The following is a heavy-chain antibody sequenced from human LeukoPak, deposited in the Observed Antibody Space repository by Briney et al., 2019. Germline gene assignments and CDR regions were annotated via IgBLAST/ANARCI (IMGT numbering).Heavy chain of an antibody. Sequence: ASVKVSCKASAYTFTSYGMSWVRHAPAKGVEWMGWISGYYGNTDSAQNLQGRVTMTRDTSTSTAYMERRSLTSDDTAVYYWARRGPVGGGWGFDYWGQGSLVTVSS. J-gene: IGHJ4*02. CDR1: AYTFTSYG. D-gene: IGHD6-19*01. CDR3: ARRGPVGGGWGFDY. V-gene: IGHV1-18*01. CDR2: ISGYYGNT.